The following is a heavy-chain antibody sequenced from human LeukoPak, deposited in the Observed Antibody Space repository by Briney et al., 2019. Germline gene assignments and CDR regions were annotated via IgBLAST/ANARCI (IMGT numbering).Heavy chain of an antibody. J-gene: IGHJ6*03. V-gene: IGHV3-23*01. D-gene: IGHD2-2*01. CDR3: AKALTKATDYMDV. CDR1: GFTFSSYA. Sequence: GGSLRLSCAASGFTFSSYAMSWVRPAPGQGRVWVSTISGSGGSTSYTDSGKGRLTIYRDISKNKLYLQMNSLRAEDTAVYYCAKALTKATDYMDVWGKGTTVTVSS. CDR2: ISGSGGST.